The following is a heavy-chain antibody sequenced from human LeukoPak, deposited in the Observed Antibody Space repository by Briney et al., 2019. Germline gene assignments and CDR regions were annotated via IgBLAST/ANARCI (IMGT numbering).Heavy chain of an antibody. CDR3: AKDGYDDYYDSSGYYNY. CDR2: SNAGNGNT. D-gene: IGHD3-22*01. V-gene: IGHV1-3*02. Sequence: ASVKVSCKASGYTFTSYAMHWVRQAPGQRLEWMGWSNAGNGNTKYSQEFQGRVTITRDTSASTAYMELSSLRSEDMAVYYCAKDGYDDYYDSSGYYNYWGQGTLVTVSS. CDR1: GYTFTSYA. J-gene: IGHJ4*02.